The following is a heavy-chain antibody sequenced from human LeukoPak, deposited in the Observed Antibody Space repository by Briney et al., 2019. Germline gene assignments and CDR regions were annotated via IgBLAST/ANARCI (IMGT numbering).Heavy chain of an antibody. J-gene: IGHJ3*01. CDR1: GFIFSDYP. CDR3: ARRIMGNTGHAFDF. D-gene: IGHD2-8*01. V-gene: IGHV3-11*01. CDR2: TRVSDNNL. Sequence: GGSLRLPCAASGFIFSDYPMSWVRQAPGKGLEWLSYTRVSDNNLYYADSVKGRFTISRDNAQTSLYLQMNSLRAEDTAVYYCARRIMGNTGHAFDFWGQGTMVTVSS.